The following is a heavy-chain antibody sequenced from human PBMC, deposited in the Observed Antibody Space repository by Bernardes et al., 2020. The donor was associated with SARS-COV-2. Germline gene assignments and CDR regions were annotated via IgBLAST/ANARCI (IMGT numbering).Heavy chain of an antibody. CDR1: GGSISSSSYY. CDR2: IYYSGST. J-gene: IGHJ4*02. V-gene: IGHV4-39*07. D-gene: IGHD2-21*01. CDR3: ARESFSHSGGHWLLAH. Sequence: LSLTFTVSGGSISSSSYYWGWIRQPPGKGLEWIGSIYYSGSTYYNPSLKSRVTISVDTSKNTLYLQMHDLRAEDTAVYYCARESFSHSGGHWLLAHWGQGTLVTVSS.